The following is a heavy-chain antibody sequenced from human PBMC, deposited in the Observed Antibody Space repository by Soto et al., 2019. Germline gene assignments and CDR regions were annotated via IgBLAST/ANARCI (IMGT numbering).Heavy chain of an antibody. J-gene: IGHJ4*02. Sequence: GGSLRLSCAASGFTFTRYSMNWVRQAPGKGLEWVSSISSTTNYIYYGDSMKGRFTISRDNAKNSLYLEMNSLRAEDTAVYYCARESEDLTANFDYWGQGTLVTVSS. V-gene: IGHV3-21*06. CDR3: ARESEDLTANFDY. CDR1: GFTFTRYS. CDR2: ISSTTNYI.